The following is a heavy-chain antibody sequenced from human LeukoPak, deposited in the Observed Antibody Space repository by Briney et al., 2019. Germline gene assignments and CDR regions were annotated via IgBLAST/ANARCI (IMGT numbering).Heavy chain of an antibody. CDR1: GGAFSSYA. J-gene: IGHJ6*03. D-gene: IGHD3-22*01. V-gene: IGHV1-69*05. Sequence: SVKVSCKASGGAFSSYAISWVRQAPGQGLEWMGGIIPIFGTANYAQKFQGRVTITTDESTSTAYMELSSLRSEDTAVYYCARDPLPYYDSSGYRSYYYYMDVWGKGTTVTVSS. CDR3: ARDPLPYYDSSGYRSYYYYMDV. CDR2: IIPIFGTA.